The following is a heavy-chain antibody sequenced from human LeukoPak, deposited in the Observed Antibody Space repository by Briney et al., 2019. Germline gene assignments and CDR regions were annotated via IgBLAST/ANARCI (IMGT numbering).Heavy chain of an antibody. D-gene: IGHD1-1*01. CDR3: ATWRTAKTGFDY. Sequence: PSETLSLTCTVSGGSISNNNYYWAWIRQPPGKGLECIGSIYYSGSPYYNPSLKSRVTISVDTSKNQFSLRLSSVTAADTAVYYCATWRTAKTGFDYWGQGTLVTVST. V-gene: IGHV4-39*01. CDR1: GGSISNNNYY. J-gene: IGHJ4*02. CDR2: IYYSGSP.